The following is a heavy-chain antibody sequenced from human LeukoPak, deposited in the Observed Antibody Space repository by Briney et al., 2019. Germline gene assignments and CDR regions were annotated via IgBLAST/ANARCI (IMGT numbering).Heavy chain of an antibody. Sequence: PGGSLRLSCTASAFTFGGYAMSWVRQAPGKGLEWVSSISSSSSYIYYADSVKGRFTISRDNAKNSLYLQMNSLRAEDTAVYYCARVLYSNPTLGYWGQGTLVTVSS. V-gene: IGHV3-21*01. J-gene: IGHJ4*02. D-gene: IGHD6-13*01. CDR3: ARVLYSNPTLGY. CDR1: AFTFGGYA. CDR2: ISSSSSYI.